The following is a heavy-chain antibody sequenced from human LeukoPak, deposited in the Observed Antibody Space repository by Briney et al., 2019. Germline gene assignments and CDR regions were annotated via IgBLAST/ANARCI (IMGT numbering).Heavy chain of an antibody. J-gene: IGHJ4*02. CDR1: GFTFSTYW. Sequence: GGSLRLSCAASGFTFSTYWMSWVRQAPGKGLEWVANIMQDGSDKYSVDSVRGRFTISRDNAKNSLYLQMDSLRAEDTAVYYCVRTRGWAYFDYWGQGTLVTVSS. V-gene: IGHV3-7*01. CDR3: VRTRGWAYFDY. CDR2: IMQDGSDK. D-gene: IGHD6-19*01.